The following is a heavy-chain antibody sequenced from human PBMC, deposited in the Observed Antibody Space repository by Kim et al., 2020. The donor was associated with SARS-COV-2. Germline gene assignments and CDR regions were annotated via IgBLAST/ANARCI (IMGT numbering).Heavy chain of an antibody. V-gene: IGHV1-18*01. Sequence: ASVKVSCKASGYTFTSYGISWVRQAPGQGLEWMGWISAYNGNTNYAQKLQGRATMTTDTSTSTAYIELSSLRSDDTAVYYCARELNFNEVTIFRVVTTYYYGMDGWGQGTTVTVSS. D-gene: IGHD3-3*01. CDR3: ARELNFNEVTIFRVVTTYYYGMDG. CDR1: GYTFTSYG. J-gene: IGHJ6*02. CDR2: ISAYNGNT.